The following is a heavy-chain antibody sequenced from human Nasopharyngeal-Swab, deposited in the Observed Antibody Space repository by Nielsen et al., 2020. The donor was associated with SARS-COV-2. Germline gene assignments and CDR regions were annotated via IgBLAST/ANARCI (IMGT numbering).Heavy chain of an antibody. CDR1: GFTFSSYT. Sequence: GGPLRLSFAASGFTFSSYTIHWVRQAPGKGLEWVSYISSSGSTIYYADSVKGRFTISRDNAKNSLYLQMNSLRAEDTAVYYCASGKGYYYGSGTFDYWGQGTLVTVSS. D-gene: IGHD3-10*01. CDR3: ASGKGYYYGSGTFDY. J-gene: IGHJ4*02. CDR2: ISSSGSTI. V-gene: IGHV3-48*04.